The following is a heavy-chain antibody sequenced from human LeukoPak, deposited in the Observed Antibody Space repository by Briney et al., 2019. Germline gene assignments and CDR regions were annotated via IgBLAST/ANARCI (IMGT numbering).Heavy chain of an antibody. D-gene: IGHD6-13*01. Sequence: GGSLRLSCAASGFTFSNYRMSWVRQAPGKGLEWVSSISTISSYINYADSVEGRFTISRDDAKNSLYLQMNSLRAEDTAVYYCARSAPAAAGTGPMDVWGKGTTVTVSS. J-gene: IGHJ6*03. CDR3: ARSAPAAAGTGPMDV. CDR1: GFTFSNYR. CDR2: ISTISSYI. V-gene: IGHV3-21*01.